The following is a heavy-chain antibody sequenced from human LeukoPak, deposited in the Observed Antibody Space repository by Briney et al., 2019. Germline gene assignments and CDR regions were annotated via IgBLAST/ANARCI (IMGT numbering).Heavy chain of an antibody. CDR3: VKGDDVGPFNS. Sequence: PGGSLRLSCAASGSGFNFDDYTMYWVRQVPGKALEWVSVINWDGSRKYYADSVRGRFSISRDNTKNALYLQLNRLTTEDTAFYYCVKGDDVGPFNSWGQGALVTVSS. CDR1: GSGFNFDDYT. D-gene: IGHD2-15*01. CDR2: INWDGSRK. J-gene: IGHJ4*02. V-gene: IGHV3-43*01.